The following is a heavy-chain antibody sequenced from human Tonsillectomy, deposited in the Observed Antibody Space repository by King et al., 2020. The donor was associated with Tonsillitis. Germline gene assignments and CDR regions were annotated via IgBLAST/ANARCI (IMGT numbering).Heavy chain of an antibody. V-gene: IGHV3-30*02. Sequence: AQLVQSGGGVVQPGGSLRLSCVVSGFTFSNYGIHRVRQAPGKGLEWVAFIRYDGSEKYYADSVKGRFTVSRDNSKNTLFLQINSLSAEETALYYCAKGEVGTTLDYFDYWGQGTLVTVSS. J-gene: IGHJ4*02. D-gene: IGHD1-26*01. CDR1: GFTFSNYG. CDR2: IRYDGSEK. CDR3: AKGEVGTTLDYFDY.